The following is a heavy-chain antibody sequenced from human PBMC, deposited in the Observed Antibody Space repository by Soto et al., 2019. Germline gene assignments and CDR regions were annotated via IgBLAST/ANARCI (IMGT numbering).Heavy chain of an antibody. J-gene: IGHJ4*02. CDR3: ARELQGLYYCEC. D-gene: IGHD4-4*01. CDR2: INAGNGDS. Sequence: ASVNVSCKASEYTFSSYTLHWVRQAPGQRLEWMGWINAGNGDSKYSQKFQGRVSISRDTSARTASMELSSLTSEDTAVYYCARELQGLYYCECWGEETLVSVSS. CDR1: EYTFSSYT. V-gene: IGHV1-3*01.